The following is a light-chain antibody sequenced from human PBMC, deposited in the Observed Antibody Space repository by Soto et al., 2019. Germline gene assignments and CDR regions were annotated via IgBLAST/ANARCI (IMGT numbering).Light chain of an antibody. CDR2: ESG. J-gene: IGLJ3*02. Sequence: QSALTQPASVSGSPGQSITISCTGSSSDVGSYNLVSWYQQHPGKAPKLMVYESGKRPSGVSDRSFGSKSGNTASLTISGLQAEDEADYYCCSFARGTTLVFGGGTKLTVL. V-gene: IGLV2-23*01. CDR1: SSDVGSYNL. CDR3: CSFARGTTLV.